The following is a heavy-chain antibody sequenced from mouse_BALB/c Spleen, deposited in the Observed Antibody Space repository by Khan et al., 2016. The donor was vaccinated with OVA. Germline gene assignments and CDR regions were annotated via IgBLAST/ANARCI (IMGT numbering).Heavy chain of an antibody. CDR3: TRHGYVAWFTY. V-gene: IGHV1S135*01. Sequence: VQLQQSGPELMKPGASVKISCKASGYSFTTYYLHWVMQSHGESLEWIRYVDPFSGGTTYNQKFKGKATLTVDKSSSTAYMHLSNLTSEDSAVYYCTRHGYVAWFTYGGQGTLVTVSA. CDR2: VDPFSGGT. J-gene: IGHJ3*01. D-gene: IGHD2-2*01. CDR1: GYSFTTYY.